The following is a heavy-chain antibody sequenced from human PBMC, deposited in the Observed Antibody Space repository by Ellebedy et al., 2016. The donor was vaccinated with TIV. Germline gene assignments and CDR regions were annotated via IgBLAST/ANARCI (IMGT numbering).Heavy chain of an antibody. J-gene: IGHJ6*02. CDR1: GFTFSSYW. D-gene: IGHD3-10*01. CDR3: ARDFGYYYYYGMDV. V-gene: IGHV3-48*02. CDR2: ISSSSSTI. Sequence: GGSLRLSXAASGFTFSSYWMHWVRQAPGKGLEWVSYISSSSSTIYYADSVKGRFTISRDNAKNSLYLQMNSLRDEDTAVYYCARDFGYYYYYGMDVWGQGTTVTVSS.